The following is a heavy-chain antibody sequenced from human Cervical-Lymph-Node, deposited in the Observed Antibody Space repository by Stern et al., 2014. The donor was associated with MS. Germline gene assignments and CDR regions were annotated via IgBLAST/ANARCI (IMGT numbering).Heavy chain of an antibody. V-gene: IGHV3-23*04. D-gene: IGHD6-19*01. CDR2: LSGFGDST. CDR1: GFTFNSYA. CDR3: AKDPILGRHSSGWYN. Sequence: EVQLVESGGRLVQPGGSLRLSCAASGFTFNSYAMSWVRQAPGKGLEWVSGLSGFGDSTYIAESVKGRFTISRDNSKNTLYLQMNSLRAEDTAVYYCAKDPILGRHSSGWYNWGQGTLVTVSS. J-gene: IGHJ4*02.